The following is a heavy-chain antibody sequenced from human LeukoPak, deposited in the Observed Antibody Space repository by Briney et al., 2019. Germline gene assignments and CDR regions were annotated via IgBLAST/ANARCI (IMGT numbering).Heavy chain of an antibody. CDR2: IYPGDSDT. J-gene: IGHJ4*02. CDR1: GYIFTSYW. Sequence: GESLKISCKGSGYIFTSYWIGWARQMPGKGLEWMGIIYPGDSDTRYSPSFQGQVTISADKSISTAYLQWSSLKASDTAMYYCARTLSYCSGGSCYFPSGLYFDYWGQGTLVTVSS. CDR3: ARTLSYCSGGSCYFPSGLYFDY. V-gene: IGHV5-51*01. D-gene: IGHD2-15*01.